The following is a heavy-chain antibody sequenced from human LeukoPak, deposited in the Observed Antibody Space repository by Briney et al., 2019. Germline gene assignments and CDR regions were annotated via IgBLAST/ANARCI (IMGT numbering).Heavy chain of an antibody. CDR1: GFTFHNYA. CDR3: AKDIGSGWSFDY. CDR2: IKGNGDTT. Sequence: GGSLRLSCAASGFTFHNYAMHWVRQAPGKGLEWVSLIKGNGDTTYNADSVKGRFTITRDNSKNSLYLQINSLRTEDTALYYCAKDIGSGWSFDYWGQGTPVTVSS. V-gene: IGHV3-43*02. D-gene: IGHD6-19*01. J-gene: IGHJ4*02.